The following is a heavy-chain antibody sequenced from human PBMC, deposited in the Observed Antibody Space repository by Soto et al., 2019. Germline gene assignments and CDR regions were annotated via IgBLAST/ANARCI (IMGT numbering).Heavy chain of an antibody. CDR1: GLPHSNFA. J-gene: IGHJ4*02. CDR3: ARDGGRSGYENY. D-gene: IGHD5-12*01. CDR2: INTDGTTS. Sequence: PGGSLRLSCTASGLPHSNFAMMWVRQAPGKGLAWVSRINTDGTTSSYADSVQGRFTVSRDNTKNTLYLQMNSLRVEDTAVYYCARDGGRSGYENYWGQGTLVTVSS. V-gene: IGHV3-74*01.